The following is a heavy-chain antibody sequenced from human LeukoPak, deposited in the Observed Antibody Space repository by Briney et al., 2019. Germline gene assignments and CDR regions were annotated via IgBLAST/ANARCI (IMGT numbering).Heavy chain of an antibody. J-gene: IGHJ4*02. V-gene: IGHV4-34*01. Sequence: PSETLSLTCAVYGGSFSGYYWSRIRQPPGKGLEWIGEINHSGSTNYNPSLKSRVTISVDTSKNQFSLKLSPVTAADTAVYYCARDGRGPTRESLDYWGQGTLVTVSS. CDR1: GGSFSGYY. CDR3: ARDGRGPTRESLDY. CDR2: INHSGST. D-gene: IGHD3-10*01.